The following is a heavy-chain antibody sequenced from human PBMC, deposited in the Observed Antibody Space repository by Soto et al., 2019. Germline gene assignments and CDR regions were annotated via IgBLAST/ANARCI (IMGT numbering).Heavy chain of an antibody. D-gene: IGHD6-13*01. J-gene: IGHJ6*02. CDR1: GDSVSSNSAA. Sequence: QALSLTSAISGDSVSSNSAACNLIRHSPSRGLEWLGRTYYRSKWYNDYAVSVKSRITINPDTSKNQFSLQLNSVTPEDTAVYYCARVGYSSSQYGMDVWGQGTTVTVSS. V-gene: IGHV6-1*01. CDR3: ARVGYSSSQYGMDV. CDR2: TYYRSKWYN.